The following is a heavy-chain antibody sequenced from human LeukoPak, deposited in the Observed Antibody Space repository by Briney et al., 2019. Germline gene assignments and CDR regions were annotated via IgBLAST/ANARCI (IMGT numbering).Heavy chain of an antibody. CDR1: GGSFSGYY. V-gene: IGHV4-34*01. D-gene: IGHD3-16*02. CDR2: INHSGST. Sequence: SETLSLTCAVYGGSFSGYYWSWTRQPPGKGLEWIGEINHSGSTNYNPSLKSRVTISVDTSKNQFSLKLSSVTAADTAVYYCARPFSVYGNWFDPWGQGTLVTVSS. J-gene: IGHJ5*02. CDR3: ARPFSVYGNWFDP.